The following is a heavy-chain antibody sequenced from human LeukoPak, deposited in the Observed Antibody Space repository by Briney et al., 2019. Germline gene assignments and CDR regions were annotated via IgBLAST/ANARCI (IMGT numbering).Heavy chain of an antibody. V-gene: IGHV3-48*03. CDR3: ARGGSSWQDYFDY. Sequence: PGGSLRLSCAASGFTFSSYEMNWVRQAPGKGLEWVSYISNRGSTIYYADSVKGRFTISRDNAKNSLYLQMNSLRAEDTAVYYCARGGSSWQDYFDYWGQGTLVTVSS. J-gene: IGHJ4*02. CDR2: ISNRGSTI. CDR1: GFTFSSYE. D-gene: IGHD6-13*01.